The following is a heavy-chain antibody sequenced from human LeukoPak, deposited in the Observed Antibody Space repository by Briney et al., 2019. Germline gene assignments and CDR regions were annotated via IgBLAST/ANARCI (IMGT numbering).Heavy chain of an antibody. V-gene: IGHV3-48*03. D-gene: IGHD4-23*01. CDR3: ARDYGGSSPFDY. CDR2: ISSTDSTI. CDR1: GFTFSTYE. Sequence: GGSLRLSCAASGFTFSTYEMNWVRQAPGKGLEWVSYISSTDSTIYYADSVKGRFTISRDNAKNSLYLQMNSLRAEDTAVYYCARDYGGSSPFDYWGQGTLVTVSS. J-gene: IGHJ4*02.